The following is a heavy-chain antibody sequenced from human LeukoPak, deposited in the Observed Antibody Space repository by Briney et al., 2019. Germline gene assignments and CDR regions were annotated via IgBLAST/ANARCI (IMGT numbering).Heavy chain of an antibody. CDR1: GFTFDDYG. CDR3: ARDHRPGYSYGSPGY. J-gene: IGHJ4*02. D-gene: IGHD5-18*01. V-gene: IGHV3-20*04. Sequence: GGSLRLSCAASGFTFDDYGMSWVRQAPGKGLEWVSGINWNGGSTGCADSVKGRFTISRDNAKNSLYLQMNSLRAEDTALYYCARDHRPGYSYGSPGYWGQGTLVTVSS. CDR2: INWNGGST.